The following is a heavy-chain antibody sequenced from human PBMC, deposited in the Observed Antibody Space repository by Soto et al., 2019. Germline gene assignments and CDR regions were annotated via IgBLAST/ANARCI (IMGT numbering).Heavy chain of an antibody. D-gene: IGHD6-13*01. V-gene: IGHV1-18*01. CDR1: GYTFNYYG. Sequence: QVQLMQSGAEVKKPGASVKVSCKASGYTFNYYGYIWVRQAPGQGLEWMGWISAYDGNTHYAQRFQGRVTMTTDTSTTPAYMELRSLRSDDTAVYYCARKGKGAPVDYWGQGTLVTVSS. J-gene: IGHJ4*02. CDR2: ISAYDGNT. CDR3: ARKGKGAPVDY.